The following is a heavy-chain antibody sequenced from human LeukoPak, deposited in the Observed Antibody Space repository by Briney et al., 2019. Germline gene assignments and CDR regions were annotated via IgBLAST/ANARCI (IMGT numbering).Heavy chain of an antibody. J-gene: IGHJ6*03. Sequence: GSLRLSCAASEFTVSSNYMSWVRQALGKGLEWVANIKQDGSEKYYVDSVKGRFTISRDNAKNSLYLQMNSLRAEDTAVYYCARDAGNSSGWYGLWRSDYYMDVWGKGTTVTVSS. V-gene: IGHV3-7*01. CDR1: EFTVSSNY. CDR2: IKQDGSEK. CDR3: ARDAGNSSGWYGLWRSDYYMDV. D-gene: IGHD6-19*01.